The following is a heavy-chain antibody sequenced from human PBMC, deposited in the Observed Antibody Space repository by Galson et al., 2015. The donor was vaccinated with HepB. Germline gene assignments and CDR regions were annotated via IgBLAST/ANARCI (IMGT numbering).Heavy chain of an antibody. V-gene: IGHV1-18*04. D-gene: IGHD2-2*01. CDR1: GYTFTSYG. J-gene: IGHJ3*02. CDR3: ARFCSSTSCQNAFDI. Sequence: QSVAEVKKPGASVKVSCKASGYTFTSYGISWVRQAPGQGLEWMGWISAYNGNTNYAQKLQGRVTMTTDTSTSTAYMELRSLRSDDTAVYYCARFCSSTSCQNAFDIWAKGQWSPSLQ. CDR2: ISAYNGNT.